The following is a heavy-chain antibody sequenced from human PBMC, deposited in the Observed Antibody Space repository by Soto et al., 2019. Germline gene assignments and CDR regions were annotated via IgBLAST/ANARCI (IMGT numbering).Heavy chain of an antibody. Sequence: SVKVSCKASGDTFSSYAISWVRQAPGQGLEWMGGIIPIFGTANYAQKFQGRVTITADKSTSTAYMELSGLRSEDTAVYYCARDYCGGDCLAFDIWGQGTMVTVSS. J-gene: IGHJ3*02. CDR2: IIPIFGTA. CDR3: ARDYCGGDCLAFDI. CDR1: GDTFSSYA. D-gene: IGHD2-21*02. V-gene: IGHV1-69*06.